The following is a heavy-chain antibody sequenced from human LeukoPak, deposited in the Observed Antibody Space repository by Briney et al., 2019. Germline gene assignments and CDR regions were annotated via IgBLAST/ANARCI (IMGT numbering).Heavy chain of an antibody. J-gene: IGHJ5*02. CDR3: ARPGQAGWFDP. CDR2: VYYDGSA. V-gene: IGHV4-39*01. Sequence: SETLSLTCGVSGDSIRSSIYYWGWIRQPPGKGLEWIGSVYYDGSAYYNPSLKSRVTISVDTSKNQLSLKLSSVTAADTAVYYCARPGQAGWFDPWGQGTLVTVSS. CDR1: GDSIRSSIYY.